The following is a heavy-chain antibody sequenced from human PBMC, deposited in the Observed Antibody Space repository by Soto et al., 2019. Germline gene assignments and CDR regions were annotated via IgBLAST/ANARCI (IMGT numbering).Heavy chain of an antibody. CDR2: ISSSSSSI. D-gene: IGHD2-8*01. CDR1: GFTFSSYS. J-gene: IGHJ4*02. Sequence: EVQLVESGGGLVQPGGSLRLACAASGFTFSSYSMNWVRQAPGKGLEWVSYISSSSSSIYYADSVKGRFTISRDNAKYSLYLQMNSLRDKNVGVYYCASDGVVLNDDGFDYCGQGSLVT. CDR3: ASDGVVLNDDGFDY. V-gene: IGHV3-48*02.